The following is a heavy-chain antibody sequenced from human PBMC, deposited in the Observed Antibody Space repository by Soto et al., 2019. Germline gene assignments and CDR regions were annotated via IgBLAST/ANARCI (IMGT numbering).Heavy chain of an antibody. Sequence: QVQLQESGPGLVKPSETLSLTCTVSGGSISSYYWSWIRQPPGKGLEWIGYIYYSGSTNYNPYLKSRVTISVDTSKNQFSLKLSSVTAADTAVYYCARAALLWFGELWDAFDIWGQGTMVTVSS. CDR1: GGSISSYY. CDR3: ARAALLWFGELWDAFDI. CDR2: IYYSGST. J-gene: IGHJ3*02. V-gene: IGHV4-59*01. D-gene: IGHD3-10*01.